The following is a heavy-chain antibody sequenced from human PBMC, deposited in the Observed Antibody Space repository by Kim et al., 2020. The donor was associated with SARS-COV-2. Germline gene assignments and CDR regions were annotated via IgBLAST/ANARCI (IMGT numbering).Heavy chain of an antibody. CDR3: ARDCSFWRGGSPPMDV. J-gene: IGHJ6*03. CDR1: GYTFTGYY. V-gene: IGHV1-2*02. D-gene: IGHD5-12*01. Sequence: ASVKVSCKASGYTFTGYYMHWVRQAPGQGLEWMGWINPNSGGTNYAQKFQGRVTMTRDTSISTAYMELSRLRSDDTAVYYCARDCSFWRGGSPPMDVWGKGTTVTVSS. CDR2: INPNSGGT.